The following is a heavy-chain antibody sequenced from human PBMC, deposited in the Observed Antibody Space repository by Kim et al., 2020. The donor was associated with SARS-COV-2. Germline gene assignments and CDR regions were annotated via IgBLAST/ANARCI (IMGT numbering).Heavy chain of an antibody. Sequence: SETLSLTCTVSGASISSGGYFWTWIRQPPGKGLEWIGSIFYSGNTYYSPSLKSRPTISLDTSKNQFSLNLYSVTAADTAVYYCARRGAVAGNPVFDYWG. J-gene: IGHJ4*01. V-gene: IGHV4-39*01. CDR3: ARRGAVAGNPVFDY. D-gene: IGHD6-19*01. CDR1: GASISSGGYF. CDR2: IFYSGNT.